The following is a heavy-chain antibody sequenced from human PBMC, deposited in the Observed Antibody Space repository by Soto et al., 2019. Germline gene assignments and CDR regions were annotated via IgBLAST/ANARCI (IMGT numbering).Heavy chain of an antibody. Sequence: ASVKVSCTASGYSFTDYHIHWVRRAPGQGLEWLGRINPKSGGTSTAQKFQGWVTMTTDTSISTASMELTRLTSDDTAIYYCARGDSTDCSNGVCSFFYNHDMDVWGQGTTVTVSS. D-gene: IGHD2-8*01. CDR2: INPKSGGT. J-gene: IGHJ6*02. CDR3: ARGDSTDCSNGVCSFFYNHDMDV. V-gene: IGHV1-2*04. CDR1: GYSFTDYH.